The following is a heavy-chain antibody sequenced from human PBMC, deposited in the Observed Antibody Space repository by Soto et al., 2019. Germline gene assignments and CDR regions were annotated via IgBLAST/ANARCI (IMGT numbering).Heavy chain of an antibody. J-gene: IGHJ4*02. V-gene: IGHV5-10-1*04. D-gene: IGHD5-18*01. Sequence: PGESLKISCKGSGYSFTSYWISWVRQMPGKGLEWMGRIDPSDSYTNYSPSFQGQVIISVDQSISTAYLQWSSLQASDTAMYYCARQDYNYAYFDFWGQGTLVTVSS. CDR2: IDPSDSYT. CDR3: ARQDYNYAYFDF. CDR1: GYSFTSYW.